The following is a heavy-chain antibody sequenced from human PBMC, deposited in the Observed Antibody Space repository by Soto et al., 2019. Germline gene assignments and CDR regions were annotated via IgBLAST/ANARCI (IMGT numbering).Heavy chain of an antibody. CDR1: GYSFTAYA. CDR2: LNAGNGNT. CDR3: AKAAFCSSSTCSDAFDI. D-gene: IGHD2-2*01. V-gene: IGHV1-3*01. J-gene: IGHJ3*02. Sequence: QVQLVQSGAEVKEPGASVKVSCKASGYSFTAYAMHWVRQAPGQRPERMGWLNAGNGNTKYSQKWQGRITFSSDTPAGRVYMELTSLRFESRAVYYCAKAAFCSSSTCSDAFDIRGQGTMVTVSS.